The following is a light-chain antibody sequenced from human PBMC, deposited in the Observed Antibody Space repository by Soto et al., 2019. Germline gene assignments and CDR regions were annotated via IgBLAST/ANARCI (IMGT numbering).Light chain of an antibody. J-gene: IGLJ1*01. CDR1: SSDVGAYNY. V-gene: IGLV2-14*01. CDR3: CSYASGSNYV. Sequence: QSVLTQPASVSGSPGQSITISCTGTSSDVGAYNYVSWYQQFPGKAPQLMIYEVSRRPSGVSDRFSGSKSGNTASLTISGLQAEDEADYYCCSYASGSNYVFGTGTKVTVL. CDR2: EVS.